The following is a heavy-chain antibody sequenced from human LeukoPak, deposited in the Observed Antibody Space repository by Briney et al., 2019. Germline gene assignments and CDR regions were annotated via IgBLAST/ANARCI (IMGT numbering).Heavy chain of an antibody. V-gene: IGHV3-33*06. CDR3: AKGHMSVSRPPYYYYYMDV. D-gene: IGHD5/OR15-5a*01. CDR2: IWYDGSNK. J-gene: IGHJ6*03. CDR1: GFSFSGYG. Sequence: GGSLRLSCAASGFSFSGYGMHWVRQAPGKGLEWVAIIWYDGSNKFYADSMKGRFTISRDNSKNTLYLQMNSLRAEDTAVYYCAKGHMSVSRPPYYYYYMDVWGKGTTVTVSS.